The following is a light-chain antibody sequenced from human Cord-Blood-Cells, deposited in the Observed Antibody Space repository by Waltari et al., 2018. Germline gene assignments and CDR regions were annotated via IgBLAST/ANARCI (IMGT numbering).Light chain of an antibody. V-gene: IGLV1-40*01. CDR2: GNS. CDR1: SANIGAGLD. J-gene: IGLJ1*01. Sequence: QSVLTQPPSVSGAPGQRVTISCTGSSANIGAGLDVHGNQQLPGTAPKLLIYGNSNRPSGVPDRFSGSKSGTSASLAITGLQAEDEADYYCQSYDSSLSALYVFGTGTKVTVL. CDR3: QSYDSSLSALYV.